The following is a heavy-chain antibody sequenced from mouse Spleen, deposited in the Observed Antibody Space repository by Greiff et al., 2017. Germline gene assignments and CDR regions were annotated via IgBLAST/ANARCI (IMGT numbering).Heavy chain of an antibody. CDR1: GFTFSDYY. J-gene: IGHJ4*01. D-gene: IGHD1-1*01. Sequence: EVKLEESGGGLVQPGGSLKLSCATSGFTFSDYYMYWVRQTPEKRLEWVAYISNGGGSTYYPDTVKGRFTISRDNAKNTLYLQMSRLKSEDTAMYYCARRATKGYAMDYWGQGTSVTVSS. V-gene: IGHV5-12*02. CDR3: ARRATKGYAMDY. CDR2: ISNGGGST.